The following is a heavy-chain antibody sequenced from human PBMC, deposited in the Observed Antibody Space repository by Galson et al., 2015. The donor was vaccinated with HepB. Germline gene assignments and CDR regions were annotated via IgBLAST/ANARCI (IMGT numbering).Heavy chain of an antibody. CDR1: GYSSTCSP. D-gene: IGHD7-27*01. Sequence: SVLACCEASGYSSTCSPLHCVRQASGQGLVWMGVINPSGGSTTNAQQLKGSVSLTAETPTSTVYMELSRLRSEDTAVYYCVKTWGYWGQGTLVTVSS. V-gene: IGHV1-46*04. CDR2: INPSGGST. J-gene: IGHJ4*02. CDR3: VKTWGY.